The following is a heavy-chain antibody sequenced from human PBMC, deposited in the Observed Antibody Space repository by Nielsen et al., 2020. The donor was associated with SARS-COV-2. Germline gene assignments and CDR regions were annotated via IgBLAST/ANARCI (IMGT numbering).Heavy chain of an antibody. V-gene: IGHV4-31*03. J-gene: IGHJ6*03. CDR2: IYYSGST. CDR1: GGSISSGSYY. D-gene: IGHD5-18*01. Sequence: SETLSLTCTVSGGSISSGSYYWSWIRQHPGKGLEWIGYIYYSGSTYYNPSLKSRVTISVDTSKNQFSLKLSSVTAADTAVYYCARDQLWSSGYMDVWGKGTTVTVSS. CDR3: ARDQLWSSGYMDV.